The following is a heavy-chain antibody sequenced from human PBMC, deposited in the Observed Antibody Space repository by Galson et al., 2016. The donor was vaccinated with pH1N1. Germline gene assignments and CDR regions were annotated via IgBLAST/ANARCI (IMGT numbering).Heavy chain of an antibody. J-gene: IGHJ3*02. CDR1: GFTFSDYY. V-gene: IGHV3-11*05. CDR2: ISSGGTYA. D-gene: IGHD3-10*01. CDR3: ARDLVRGAAFDI. Sequence: SLRLSCAASGFTFSDYYMTWLRQAPGKGLEWASQISSGGTYANYEDSVKGQFTISRNNAKNSVFLQMNSLRVDDTAVYYCARDLVRGAAFDIWGQGTTVIVSS.